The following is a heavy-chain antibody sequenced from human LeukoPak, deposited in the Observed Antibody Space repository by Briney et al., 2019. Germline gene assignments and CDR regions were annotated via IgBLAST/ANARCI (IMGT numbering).Heavy chain of an antibody. J-gene: IGHJ3*02. CDR1: GGSISSGGFY. V-gene: IGHV4-61*02. D-gene: IGHD6-6*01. Sequence: SETLSLTCTVSGGSISSGGFYWTWIRQPAGKGLEWIGRIYSSGSTNFKPSLKSRVTMSVDTSKNQFSLKLSSVTAADTAVYYCARSLQQLGAFDIWGQGTMVTVSS. CDR2: IYSSGST. CDR3: ARSLQQLGAFDI.